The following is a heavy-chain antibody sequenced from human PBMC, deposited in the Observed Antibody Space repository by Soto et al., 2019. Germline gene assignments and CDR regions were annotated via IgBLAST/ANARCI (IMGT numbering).Heavy chain of an antibody. J-gene: IGHJ4*02. Sequence: GGSLRLSCAASGFTFSSYGMHWVRQAPGKGLEWVAVISYDGSNKYYADSVKGRFTISRDNSKNTLYLQMNSLRAEDTAVYYCAKEGHGDPYFDYWGQGTLVTVSS. CDR3: AKEGHGDPYFDY. CDR1: GFTFSSYG. D-gene: IGHD4-17*01. V-gene: IGHV3-30*18. CDR2: ISYDGSNK.